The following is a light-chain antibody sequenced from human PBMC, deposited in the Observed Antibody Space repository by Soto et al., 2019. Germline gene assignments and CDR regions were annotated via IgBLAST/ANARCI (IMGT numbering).Light chain of an antibody. V-gene: IGLV2-18*01. CDR1: STDFVSYNR. CDR2: EVS. CDR3: SLYTSENAYV. J-gene: IGLJ1*01. Sequence: QSALTRPPSVSGSPGQSVTISCTGTSTDFVSYNRVSWYQQPPGIAPKLMIYEVSKRPSGVPDRFSGSKSGNTASLTISGLQATEEADYYCSLYTSENAYVFGTGTKVTVL.